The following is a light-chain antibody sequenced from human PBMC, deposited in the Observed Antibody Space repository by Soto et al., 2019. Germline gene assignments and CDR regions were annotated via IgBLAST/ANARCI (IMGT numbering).Light chain of an antibody. CDR2: EVS. J-gene: IGLJ2*01. CDR1: SSDVGGYNY. CDR3: SSFAGNNNLV. Sequence: ALTQPPSASGSPGQSVTISCTGTSSDVGGYNYVSWYQQHPGKAPKLMIYEVSKRPSGVPDRFSGSKSGNTASLTVSGLQAEDEADYYCSSFAGNNNLVFGGGTKLTVL. V-gene: IGLV2-8*01.